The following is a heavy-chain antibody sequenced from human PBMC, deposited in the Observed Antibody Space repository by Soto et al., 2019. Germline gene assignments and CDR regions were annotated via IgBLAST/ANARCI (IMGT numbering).Heavy chain of an antibody. CDR1: GGTFSSYA. J-gene: IGHJ6*02. Sequence: SVKVSCKASGGTFSSYAISWVRQAPGQGLEWMGGIIPIFGTANYAQKFQGRVTITADESTSTAYMELSSLRSEDTAVYYCARHTYYDFWSGYYSPQNYYYYYGMDVWGQGTTVTVSS. CDR3: ARHTYYDFWSGYYSPQNYYYYYGMDV. CDR2: IIPIFGTA. D-gene: IGHD3-3*01. V-gene: IGHV1-69*13.